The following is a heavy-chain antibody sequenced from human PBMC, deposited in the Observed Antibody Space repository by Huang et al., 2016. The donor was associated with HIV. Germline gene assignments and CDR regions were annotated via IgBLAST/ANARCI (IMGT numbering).Heavy chain of an antibody. CDR3: ARGMWGHSRSGGNWFDP. J-gene: IGHJ5*02. CDR1: GGSLNSDGYY. Sequence: QVQLQESGPGLVKPSQTLSLTCTVSGGSLNSDGYYWSWIRQPPGKGPEWIGHIYYSGNTDYHPTLNRRLTISLDTSKNQCSLNRSSVTAAETAVYYCARGMWGHSRSGGNWFDPWGQGTQVTVSS. CDR2: IYYSGNT. D-gene: IGHD3-3*01. V-gene: IGHV4-30-4*08.